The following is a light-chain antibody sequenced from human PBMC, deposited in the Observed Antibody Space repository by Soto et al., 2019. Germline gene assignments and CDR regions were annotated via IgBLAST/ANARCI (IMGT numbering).Light chain of an antibody. CDR2: STN. Sequence: QTVVTQEPSLTVSPGGTVTLTCACSTGAVTSGYYPNWFQQKPGQAPKILIYSTNNKHSWTPARFSGSLLGGKAALTLSGVQAEDEAEYYCLLFYGGSWVFGGGTKLTVL. CDR1: TGAVTSGYY. J-gene: IGLJ3*02. V-gene: IGLV7-43*01. CDR3: LLFYGGSWV.